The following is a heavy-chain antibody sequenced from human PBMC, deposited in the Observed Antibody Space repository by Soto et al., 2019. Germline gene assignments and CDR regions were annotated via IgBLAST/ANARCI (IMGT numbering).Heavy chain of an antibody. J-gene: IGHJ6*02. Sequence: GESLKISCMGSGYSFTSYWIGWVRQMPGKGLEWMGIIYPGDSDTRYSPSFQGQVTISADKSISTAYLQWSSLKASDTAMYYCARXPPRTTFDNYYYYGMDVWGQGTTVTVSS. CDR2: IYPGDSDT. CDR3: ARXPPRTTFDNYYYYGMDV. V-gene: IGHV5-51*01. D-gene: IGHD3-10*02. CDR1: GYSFTSYW.